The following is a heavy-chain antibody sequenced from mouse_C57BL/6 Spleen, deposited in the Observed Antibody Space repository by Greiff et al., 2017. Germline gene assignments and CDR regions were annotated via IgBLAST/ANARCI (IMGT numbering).Heavy chain of an antibody. V-gene: IGHV1-69*01. CDR3: APNLLLRRYWYFDV. Sequence: QVQLQQPGAELVMPGASVKLSCKASGYTFTSYWMHWVKQRPGQGLEWIGEIDPSDSYTNYNQKFKGKSTLTVDKSSSTAYMQLSSLTSEVSAVYYCAPNLLLRRYWYFDVWGTGTTVTVSS. CDR2: IDPSDSYT. J-gene: IGHJ1*03. D-gene: IGHD1-1*01. CDR1: GYTFTSYW.